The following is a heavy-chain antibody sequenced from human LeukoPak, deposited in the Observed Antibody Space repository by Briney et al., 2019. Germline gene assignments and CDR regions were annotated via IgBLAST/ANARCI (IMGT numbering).Heavy chain of an antibody. D-gene: IGHD6-13*01. Sequence: GRSLRLSCAASGFTFDDYAMHWVRQAPGKGLEWVSGISWNSGSMGYADSVKGRFTISRDNAKNSLYLQMNSLRAEDTALYYCAKDKHSSSWYYFDYWGQGTLVTVSS. CDR3: AKDKHSSSWYYFDY. V-gene: IGHV3-9*01. CDR1: GFTFDDYA. CDR2: ISWNSGSM. J-gene: IGHJ4*02.